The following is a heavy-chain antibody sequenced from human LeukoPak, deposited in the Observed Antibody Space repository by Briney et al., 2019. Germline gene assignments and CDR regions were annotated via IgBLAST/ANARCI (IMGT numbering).Heavy chain of an antibody. Sequence: PGGSLRLSCAASGFTFSSYSMNWVRQAPGKGLEWVSSISSSSSYIYYADSVKGRFTISRDNAKNSLYLQMNSLRAEDTAVYYCASEDTYYYGSGKNWFDPWGQGTLVTISS. V-gene: IGHV3-21*01. CDR2: ISSSSSYI. CDR3: ASEDTYYYGSGKNWFDP. J-gene: IGHJ5*02. D-gene: IGHD3-10*01. CDR1: GFTFSSYS.